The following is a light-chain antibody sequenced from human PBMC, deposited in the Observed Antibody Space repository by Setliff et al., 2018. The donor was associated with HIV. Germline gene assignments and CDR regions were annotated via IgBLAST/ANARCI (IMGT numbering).Light chain of an antibody. V-gene: IGLV2-14*03. J-gene: IGLJ1*01. CDR2: DVS. CDR3: SSYTSSSTYV. CDR1: SSDVGGYNY. Sequence: ALTQPASVSGSPGQSITISCTGTSSDVGGYNYVSWYQQHADKAPKLMIYDVSNRPSGVSNRFSGSKSGNTASLTISGLQVEDEADYYCSSYTSSSTYVFGTGTRSPS.